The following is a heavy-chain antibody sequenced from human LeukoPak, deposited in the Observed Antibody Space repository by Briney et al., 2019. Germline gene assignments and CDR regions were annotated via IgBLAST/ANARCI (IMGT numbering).Heavy chain of an antibody. V-gene: IGHV1-69*13. CDR1: GGTFSSYA. CDR3: ASYGYLQEGYYFDY. Sequence: ASVKVSCKASGGTFSSYAISWVRQAPGQGLEWMGGIISIFGTANYAQKFQGRVTITADESTSTAYMELSSLRSEDTAVYYCASYGYLQEGYYFDYWGQGTLVTVSS. CDR2: IISIFGTA. J-gene: IGHJ4*02. D-gene: IGHD5-24*01.